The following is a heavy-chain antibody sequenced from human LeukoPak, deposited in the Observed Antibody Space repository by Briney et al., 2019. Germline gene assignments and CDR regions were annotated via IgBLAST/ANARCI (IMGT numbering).Heavy chain of an antibody. CDR3: AELGITMIGGV. CDR2: ISSSGSTI. V-gene: IGHV3-48*03. J-gene: IGHJ6*04. D-gene: IGHD3-10*02. Sequence: GSLRLSCAASGFTFSSYEMNWVRQAPGKGLEWPSQISSSGSTIYYANSVKGRFTISRDNAKNSLYLQLNSLRAEDTAVYYCAELGITMIGGVWGKGTTVTISS. CDR1: GFTFSSYE.